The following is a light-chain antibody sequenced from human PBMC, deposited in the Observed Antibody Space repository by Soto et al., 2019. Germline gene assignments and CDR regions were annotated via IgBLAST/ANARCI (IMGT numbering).Light chain of an antibody. J-gene: IGKJ1*01. V-gene: IGKV1-9*01. CDR2: AAS. CDR1: QALSNY. CDR3: QQYYSYPWT. Sequence: VDVTQSTYVLSASVGDTVAIACRASQALSNYLAWYHQKPGKAPKLLIYAASTLQSGVPSRFSGSGSGTDFTLTINCLQSEDFATYYCQQYYSYPWTFGQGTKV.